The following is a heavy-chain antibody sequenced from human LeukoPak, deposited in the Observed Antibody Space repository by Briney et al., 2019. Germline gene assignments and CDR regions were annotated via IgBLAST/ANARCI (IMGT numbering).Heavy chain of an antibody. Sequence: GGSLRLSCVASGFSLSNFQMCWVRQAPGKGLEWVSIISLDGSTEFYADSVKGRFTISRDTASNTMHLEMNNLRIEDTAVYYCMRDYMGWFDPWGQGSLVTVSS. CDR1: GFSLSNFQ. J-gene: IGHJ5*02. V-gene: IGHV3-30-3*01. CDR2: ISLDGSTE. CDR3: MRDYMGWFDP. D-gene: IGHD3-10*01.